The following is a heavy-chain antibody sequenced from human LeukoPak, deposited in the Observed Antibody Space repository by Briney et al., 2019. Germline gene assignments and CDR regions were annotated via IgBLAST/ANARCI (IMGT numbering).Heavy chain of an antibody. J-gene: IGHJ4*02. V-gene: IGHV4-59*01. Sequence: SETLSLTCIVSGVSITSNYWTWIRQPPGKGLEWIGYIYSSGSTNYNSSLKSRVTISIDTSKNQFSLKLTSVTAADTAVYYCAAQLIDWGQGTLVTVSS. D-gene: IGHD1-1*01. CDR2: IYSSGST. CDR3: AAQLID. CDR1: GVSITSNY.